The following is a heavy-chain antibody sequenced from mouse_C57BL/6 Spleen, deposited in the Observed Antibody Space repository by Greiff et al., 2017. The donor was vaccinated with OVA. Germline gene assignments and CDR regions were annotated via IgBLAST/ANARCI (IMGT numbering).Heavy chain of an antibody. CDR3: AKGDYDGRGDYAMDY. Sequence: EVQGVESGPELVKPGASVKIPCKASGYTFTDYNMDWVKQSHGKSLEWIGDINPNNGGTIYNQKFKGKATLTVDKSSSTAYMELRSLTAEDTAVYYSAKGDYDGRGDYAMDYWGQGTPVTVSS. CDR2: INPNNGGT. V-gene: IGHV1-18*01. CDR1: GYTFTDYN. J-gene: IGHJ4*01. D-gene: IGHD2-4*01.